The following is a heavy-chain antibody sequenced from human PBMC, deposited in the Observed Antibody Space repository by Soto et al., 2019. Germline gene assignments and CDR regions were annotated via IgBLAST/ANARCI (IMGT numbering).Heavy chain of an antibody. J-gene: IGHJ4*02. V-gene: IGHV3-30*18. Sequence: GGSLRLSCAASGFTFGSYGMHWVRQAPGKGLEWVAVISYDGSNKYYVDSVKGRFTISRDNSKNTLYLQMNSLRTEDTAVYYCAKGGSLAAALLTRGLIDFWGQGTLVTVSS. CDR2: ISYDGSNK. CDR1: GFTFGSYG. D-gene: IGHD6-13*01. CDR3: AKGGSLAAALLTRGLIDF.